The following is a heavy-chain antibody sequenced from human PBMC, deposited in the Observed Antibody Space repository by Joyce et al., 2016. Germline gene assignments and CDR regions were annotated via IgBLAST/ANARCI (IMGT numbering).Heavy chain of an antibody. Sequence: EVQLVESGGGLVQPGRSLRLSCTASGFTFGDYAMSWVRQAPGKGREWVGFIRRKGYGGTTEYAASVKGRVTISRDDSKSIAYLQMNSLKTEDTAVYYCTRACGGSCFDYWGQGTLVTVSS. CDR3: TRACGGSCFDY. D-gene: IGHD2-15*01. CDR2: IRRKGYGGTT. V-gene: IGHV3-49*04. J-gene: IGHJ4*02. CDR1: GFTFGDYA.